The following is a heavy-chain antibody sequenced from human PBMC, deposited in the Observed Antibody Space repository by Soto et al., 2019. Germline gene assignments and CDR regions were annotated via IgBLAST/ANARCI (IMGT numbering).Heavy chain of an antibody. CDR1: GGSFSGYY. Sequence: SETLSLTCAVYGGSFSGYYWSWIRQPPGKGLEWIGEINHSGSTNYNPSFKSRVTISVDTSKNQFSLKLSSVTAADTAVYYCAMGPYSSSSGRNNWFDPWGQGTLVTVSS. CDR3: AMGPYSSSSGRNNWFDP. V-gene: IGHV4-34*01. D-gene: IGHD6-6*01. J-gene: IGHJ5*02. CDR2: INHSGST.